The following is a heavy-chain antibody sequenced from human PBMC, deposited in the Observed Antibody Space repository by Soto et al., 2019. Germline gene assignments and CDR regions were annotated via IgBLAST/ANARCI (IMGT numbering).Heavy chain of an antibody. D-gene: IGHD6-6*01. CDR1: GYTFTGYY. J-gene: IGHJ6*02. V-gene: IGHV1-2*04. Sequence: ASVKVSCKASGYTFTGYYMHWVRQAPGQGLEWMGWINPNSGGTNYAQKFQGWVTMTRDTSISTAYMELSRLRSDDTAVYYCERDLYSSSYYYGMDVWGQGTTVTVYS. CDR2: INPNSGGT. CDR3: ERDLYSSSYYYGMDV.